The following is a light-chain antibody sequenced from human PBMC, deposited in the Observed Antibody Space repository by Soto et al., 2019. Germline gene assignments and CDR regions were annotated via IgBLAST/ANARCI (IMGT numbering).Light chain of an antibody. V-gene: IGKV4-1*01. CDR3: QQYYSIPFT. CDR2: AAS. Sequence: DFVMTPAPDSLAVSLDEMATINCKSSQSVLDNSNNNNNFGWFQQKPGHPPKLLNYAASFRPSGVPDRSIGRGSGTDFSRTFSSMQAEGVAIYYWQQYYSIPFTFGQGNKLE. CDR1: QSVLDNSNNNNN. J-gene: IGKJ2*01.